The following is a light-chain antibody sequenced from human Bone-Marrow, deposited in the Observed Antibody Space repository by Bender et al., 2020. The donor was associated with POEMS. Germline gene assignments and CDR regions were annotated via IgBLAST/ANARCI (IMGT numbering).Light chain of an antibody. Sequence: QSALTQPASVSGSPGQSVTISCTGTSSDVGGYNYVSWYQQHPDKAPKLMIYKDTKRPSGVSNRFSGSKSGNTASLTISGLQAEDEADYFCCSYAGSSAYVFGTGTKVTVL. J-gene: IGLJ1*01. CDR3: CSYAGSSAYV. V-gene: IGLV2-23*01. CDR1: SSDVGGYNY. CDR2: KDT.